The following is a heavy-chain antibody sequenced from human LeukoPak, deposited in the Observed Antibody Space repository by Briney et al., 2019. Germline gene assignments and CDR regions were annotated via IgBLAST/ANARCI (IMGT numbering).Heavy chain of an antibody. CDR2: IRSKAYGGTT. Sequence: GGSLRLSCTASGFTFGDYAMSWVRQAPGKGLEWVGFIRSKAYGGTTEYAASVKGRFTISRDDSKSIAYLQMNGLKTEDTAVYYCTRTLSWFGELDYWGQGTLVTVSS. CDR3: TRTLSWFGELDY. V-gene: IGHV3-49*04. D-gene: IGHD3-10*01. J-gene: IGHJ4*02. CDR1: GFTFGDYA.